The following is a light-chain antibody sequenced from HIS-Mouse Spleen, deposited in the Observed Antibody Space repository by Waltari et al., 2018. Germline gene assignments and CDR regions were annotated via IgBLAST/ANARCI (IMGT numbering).Light chain of an antibody. V-gene: IGLV2-23*01. Sequence: QSALTQPASVSGSPGQSITISCTGTSSDVGCYNLFSWYQQHPGKAPKLMIYEGSKRPSGVSNRFSGSKSGNTASLTISGLQAEDEADYYCCSYAGSSTHVVFGGGTKLTVL. CDR1: SSDVGCYNL. CDR3: CSYAGSSTHVV. CDR2: EGS. J-gene: IGLJ2*01.